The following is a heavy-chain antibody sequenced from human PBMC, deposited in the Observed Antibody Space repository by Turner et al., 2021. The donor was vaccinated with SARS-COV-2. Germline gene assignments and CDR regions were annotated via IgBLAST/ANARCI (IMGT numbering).Heavy chain of an antibody. J-gene: IGHJ4*02. CDR3: ARDYGDYYFDY. D-gene: IGHD4-17*01. CDR1: GFTFSSYA. Sequence: QGQLVESGGGVVQPGRSLRLSCAASGFTFSSYAMHWVRQAPGKGLEWVAVISYDVSNKYYADSVKGRITISRDNSKNTLYLQMNSLRAEDTAVYYCARDYGDYYFDYWGQGTLVTVSS. V-gene: IGHV3-30-3*01. CDR2: ISYDVSNK.